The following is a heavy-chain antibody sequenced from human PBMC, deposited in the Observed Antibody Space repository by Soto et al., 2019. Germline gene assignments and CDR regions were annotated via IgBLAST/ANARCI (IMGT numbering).Heavy chain of an antibody. J-gene: IGHJ4*02. V-gene: IGHV4-31*03. Sequence: QVQLQESGPGLVKPSQTLSLTCTVSGGSISSGGYYWSWIRQHPGKGLEWIGYIYYSGSTYYNPSLKSRVTISVDTSKNQFSLKLSSVTAADTAVYYCVGGSSSYGFFDYWGQGTLVTVSS. CDR3: VGGSSSYGFFDY. CDR1: GGSISSGGYY. CDR2: IYYSGST. D-gene: IGHD3-3*01.